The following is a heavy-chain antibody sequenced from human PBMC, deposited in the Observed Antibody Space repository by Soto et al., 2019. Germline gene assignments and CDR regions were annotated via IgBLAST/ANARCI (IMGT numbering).Heavy chain of an antibody. CDR1: FTFGDYA. V-gene: IGHV3-49*03. D-gene: IGHD5-12*01. J-gene: IGHJ4*02. CDR2: IRSKPYGVTA. CDR3: ARGIWEMATIRPENY. Sequence: FTFGDYAMSWFRQAPGKGLEWVGFIRSKPYGVTAEYAASVKGRSTISRDDSKSIAYLQMNSLTTEDTAVYYCARGIWEMATIRPENYWGQGTPVTVSS.